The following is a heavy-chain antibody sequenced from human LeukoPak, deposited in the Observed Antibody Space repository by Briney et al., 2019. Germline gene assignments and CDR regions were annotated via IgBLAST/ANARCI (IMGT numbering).Heavy chain of an antibody. D-gene: IGHD6-13*01. Sequence: ASVKVSCKASGYTFTAYYMHWVRQAPGQGREWMGIINPSGGSTNYAQKLQGRVTMTRDTSTSTAYMELSSLRSGDTALYYCARGGSEQLAPPFDSWGQGTLVTVSS. CDR1: GYTFTAYY. J-gene: IGHJ4*02. V-gene: IGHV1-46*01. CDR2: INPSGGST. CDR3: ARGGSEQLAPPFDS.